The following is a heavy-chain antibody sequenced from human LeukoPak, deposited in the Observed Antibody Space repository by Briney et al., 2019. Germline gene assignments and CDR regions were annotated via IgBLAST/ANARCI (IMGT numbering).Heavy chain of an antibody. Sequence: GGSLRLSCAASGFTFSDYDMSRIRQAPGKGLEWVSYISSSGSTIYYADSVKGRFTISRDNAKNSLYLQMNSLRAEDTAVYYCARVGGGGNSGAYYFDYWGQGTLVTVSS. CDR1: GFTFSDYD. V-gene: IGHV3-11*01. J-gene: IGHJ4*02. CDR3: ARVGGGGNSGAYYFDY. CDR2: ISSSGSTI. D-gene: IGHD4-23*01.